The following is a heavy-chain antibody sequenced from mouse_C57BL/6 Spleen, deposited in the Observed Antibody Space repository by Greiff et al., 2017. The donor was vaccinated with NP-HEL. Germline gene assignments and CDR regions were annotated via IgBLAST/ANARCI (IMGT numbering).Heavy chain of an antibody. CDR3: ARDHVGSLAY. CDR1: GFTFSSYA. D-gene: IGHD2-3*01. Sequence: EVQGVESGGGLVKPGGSLKLSCAASGFTFSSYAMSWVRQTPEKRLEWVATISDGGSYTYYPDNVKGRFTISRDNAKNNLYLQMSHLKSEDTAMYYCARDHVGSLAYWGQGTLVTVSA. CDR2: ISDGGSYT. J-gene: IGHJ3*01. V-gene: IGHV5-4*01.